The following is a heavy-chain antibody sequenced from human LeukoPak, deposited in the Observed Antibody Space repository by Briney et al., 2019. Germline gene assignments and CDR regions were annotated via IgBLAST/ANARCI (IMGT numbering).Heavy chain of an antibody. CDR3: ARAQTYGDSRLLLDY. Sequence: GGSLRLSCAASGFTFSSYSMNWVRQAPGKGLEWVSGINWNRGSTGYADSVEGRFTISRDNAKNSQYLQMNSLSVEDTALYYCARAQTYGDSRLLLDYWGQGTLVTVSS. CDR1: GFTFSSYS. J-gene: IGHJ4*02. D-gene: IGHD4-17*01. CDR2: INWNRGST. V-gene: IGHV3-20*04.